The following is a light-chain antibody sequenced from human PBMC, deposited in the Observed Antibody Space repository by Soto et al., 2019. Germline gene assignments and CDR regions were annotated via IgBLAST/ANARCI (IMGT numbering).Light chain of an antibody. CDR1: QSVSRN. Sequence: EIVMTQSPATLSVSPGERATLSCMASQSVSRNLAWYQQKPGQAPRLLIYGASSRATGIPARFSGSGSGKEFTLTISSLQSEDFAVYYCQQYNNWYTFGQGTKLEIK. V-gene: IGKV3-15*01. J-gene: IGKJ2*01. CDR2: GAS. CDR3: QQYNNWYT.